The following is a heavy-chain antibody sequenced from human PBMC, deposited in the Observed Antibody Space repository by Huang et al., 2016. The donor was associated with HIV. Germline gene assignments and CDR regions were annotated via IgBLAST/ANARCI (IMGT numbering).Heavy chain of an antibody. CDR2: INGGNGNT. CDR1: RYTFTSYA. CDR3: AKGGYCSGDTCSYNWFDP. Sequence: QVLLVQSGAEVKKPGASVKVSYKASRYTFTSYAMHWVRQAPGQRLEWMGWINGGNGNTKYSQKFQGRVTITRDTSASTAYMELSSLRSEDTAVYYCAKGGYCSGDTCSYNWFDPWGQGTLVTVSS. V-gene: IGHV1-3*01. J-gene: IGHJ5*02. D-gene: IGHD2-15*01.